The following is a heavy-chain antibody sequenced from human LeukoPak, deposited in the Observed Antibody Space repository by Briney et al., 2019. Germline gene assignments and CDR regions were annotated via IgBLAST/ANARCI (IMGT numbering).Heavy chain of an antibody. CDR2: ISDSGGKT. CDR3: AARAGGFRHFDY. Sequence: GGPLRLSCAASGFTFSSYAISWVRQAPGKGLQWVSGISDSGGKTDYADSVKGRFTISRDNAKNTVYLQLNSLRAEDTAVYYCAARAGGFRHFDYWGQGTRVSVSS. V-gene: IGHV3-23*01. J-gene: IGHJ4*02. CDR1: GFTFSSYA. D-gene: IGHD3-10*01.